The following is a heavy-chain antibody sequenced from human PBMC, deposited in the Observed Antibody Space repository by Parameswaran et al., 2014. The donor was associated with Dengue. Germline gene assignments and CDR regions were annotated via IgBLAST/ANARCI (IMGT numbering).Heavy chain of an antibody. V-gene: IGHV3-11*06. CDR2: ISHRTSYT. Sequence: GGSLRLSCAASGFSFSDYYLSWIRQAPGKGLEWVSYISHRTSYTKYASSVKGRFTISRDNAQNSLFLQMDSLRVEDTAVYYCARGTYGSSWSHDYWGQGTVVTVSS. D-gene: IGHD6-13*01. J-gene: IGHJ4*02. CDR3: ARGTYGSSWSHDY. CDR1: GFSFSDYY.